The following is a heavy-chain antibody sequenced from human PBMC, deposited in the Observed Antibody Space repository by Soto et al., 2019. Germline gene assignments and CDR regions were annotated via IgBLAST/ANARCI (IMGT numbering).Heavy chain of an antibody. CDR1: GFTFSSYA. CDR3: AKEEQWSFDY. J-gene: IGHJ4*02. D-gene: IGHD6-19*01. CDR2: ISGSGDST. V-gene: IGHV3-23*01. Sequence: GGSLRLSCAASGFTFSSYAMSWVRQAPGKGLEWVSAISGSGDSTYYAASVKGRFTISRDNSKNTLYLQMNSLRAEDSAVYYCAKEEQWSFDYWGQGTLVTVSS.